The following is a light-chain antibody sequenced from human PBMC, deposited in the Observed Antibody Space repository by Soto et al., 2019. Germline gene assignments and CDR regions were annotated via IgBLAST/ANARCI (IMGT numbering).Light chain of an antibody. CDR1: SREVGGYNY. Sequence: SVLGQRAAVLGSPGRSITISCTGTSREVGGYNYVSWYQQHPGIGPKLVIYDVSNRPPGVSNRFSGSKSGNTASLTISRLHAVNEADYYCSSYTSSSLRYVFGTGTKVTAL. CDR3: SSYTSSSLRYV. J-gene: IGLJ1*01. V-gene: IGLV2-14*01. CDR2: DVS.